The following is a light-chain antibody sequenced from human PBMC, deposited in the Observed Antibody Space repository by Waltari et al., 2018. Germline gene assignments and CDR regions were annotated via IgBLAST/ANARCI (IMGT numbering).Light chain of an antibody. CDR3: LQRSNWPPT. Sequence: EIILTQSPATLSLSPGVRATLSCRASQSVGNSLSWYQQKPGQAPRLLIYNASTRPTGIPARFGGSGSGTDFTLTIGSLEPEDFAVYFCLQRSNWPPTFGGGTTVEIK. CDR1: QSVGNS. V-gene: IGKV3-11*01. CDR2: NAS. J-gene: IGKJ4*01.